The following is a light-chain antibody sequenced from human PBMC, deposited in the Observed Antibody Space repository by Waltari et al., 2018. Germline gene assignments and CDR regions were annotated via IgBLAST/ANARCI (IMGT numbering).Light chain of an antibody. V-gene: IGLV1-51*01. CDR3: ATWDNSLSEVV. CDR1: ISNIGNYY. Sequence: QSVLTQPPSVSAAPGQKVTISCSGSISNIGNYYVSWYHQLPGAAPKLLIYAKNRRPSGVPGRFSASKSGTSATLGITGLQIGDEADYYCATWDNSLSEVVFGGGTKLTVL. J-gene: IGLJ2*01. CDR2: AKN.